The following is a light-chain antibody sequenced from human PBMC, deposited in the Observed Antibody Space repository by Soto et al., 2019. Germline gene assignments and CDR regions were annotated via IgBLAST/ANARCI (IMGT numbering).Light chain of an antibody. CDR2: LAS. V-gene: IGKV1-39*01. J-gene: IGKJ1*01. CDR1: QSISNY. Sequence: DIQMTQSPSSLSASVGDRVTITCRASQSISNYLNWYQQRPGKAPKLLIYLASSLSSGVPSKFGGSGSGTDFTLTISVLQPEDSATYYCQQTYKTPLTFGQGTKVEIK. CDR3: QQTYKTPLT.